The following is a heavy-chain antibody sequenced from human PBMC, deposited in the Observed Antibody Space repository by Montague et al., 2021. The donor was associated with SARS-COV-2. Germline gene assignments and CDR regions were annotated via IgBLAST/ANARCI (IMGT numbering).Heavy chain of an antibody. J-gene: IGHJ3*02. CDR1: GFTFSSYG. CDR3: ANSGHYGGKPFDI. CDR2: ISYDGSNK. Sequence: FLSLSFSASGFTFSSYGMHWVRQAPGKGLEWVAVISYDGSNKYYADSVKGRFTISRDNSKNTLYLQMNSLRAEDTAVYYCANSGHYGGKPFDIWGQGTMVTVSS. V-gene: IGHV3-30*18. D-gene: IGHD4-23*01.